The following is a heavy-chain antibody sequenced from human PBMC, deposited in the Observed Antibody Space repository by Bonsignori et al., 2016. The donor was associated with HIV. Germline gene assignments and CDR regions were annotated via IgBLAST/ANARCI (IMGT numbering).Heavy chain of an antibody. CDR3: VREYCDGDCPGXGWFDS. V-gene: IGHV4-30-2*01. D-gene: IGHD2-21*02. CDR2: IYHNGGT. CDR1: GGSIFSGGYS. J-gene: IGHJ5*01. Sequence: QLLLQESGSGLVEPSQTLSLTCAVSGGSIFSGGYSWTWIRQPPGKGLEWIGFIYHNGGTNYNPSLKSRLTMSVDRSMNQFSLNLTSVTAADTAVYYCVREYCDGDCPGXGWFDSWGQGTLVTVS.